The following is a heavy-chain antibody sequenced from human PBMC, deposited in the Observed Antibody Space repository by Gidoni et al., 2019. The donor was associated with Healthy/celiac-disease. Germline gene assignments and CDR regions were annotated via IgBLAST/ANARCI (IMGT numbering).Heavy chain of an antibody. CDR2: IYYSGST. D-gene: IGHD3-9*01. Sequence: QVQLQESGPGLVKPSETLSLTCTASGGSTSSYYWSWIRQPPGKGLEWIGYIYYSGSTNYNPSLKSRVTISVDTSKNQFSLKLSSVTAADTAVYYCARMTVLTGYDNWFDPWGQGTLVTVSS. J-gene: IGHJ5*02. CDR3: ARMTVLTGYDNWFDP. V-gene: IGHV4-59*01. CDR1: GGSTSSYY.